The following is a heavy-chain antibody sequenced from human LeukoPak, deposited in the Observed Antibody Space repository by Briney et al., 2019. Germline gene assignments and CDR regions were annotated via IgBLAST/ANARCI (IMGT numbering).Heavy chain of an antibody. CDR3: ARTRSVHYYYYMDV. V-gene: IGHV1-2*02. J-gene: IGHJ6*03. D-gene: IGHD1-1*01. Sequence: ASVMVSCKASGYTFTGYYMHWVRQAPGQGLEWMGWINPNSGGTNYAQKFQGRVTMTRDTSISTAYMELSRLRSDDTAVYYCARTRSVHYYYYMDVWGKGTTVTVSS. CDR1: GYTFTGYY. CDR2: INPNSGGT.